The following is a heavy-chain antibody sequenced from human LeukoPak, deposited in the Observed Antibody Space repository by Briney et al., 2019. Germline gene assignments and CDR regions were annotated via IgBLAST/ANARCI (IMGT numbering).Heavy chain of an antibody. CDR3: ARDRIAAAFTPLDY. CDR1: GFTFSSYS. D-gene: IGHD6-13*01. V-gene: IGHV3-21*01. J-gene: IGHJ4*02. CDR2: ISSSSSYI. Sequence: GGSLRLSCAASGFTFSSYSMNWVRQAPGKGLEWVSSISSSSSYIYYADSVKGRFTISRDNAKNSLYLQMNSLGAEDTAVYYCARDRIAAAFTPLDYWGQGTLVTVSS.